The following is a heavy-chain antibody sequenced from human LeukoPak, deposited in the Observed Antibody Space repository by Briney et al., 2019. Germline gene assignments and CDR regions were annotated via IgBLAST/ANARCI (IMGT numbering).Heavy chain of an antibody. CDR1: GGSISSSSYY. CDR3: ARVHYGSGDQ. CDR2: IYYSGST. D-gene: IGHD3-10*01. Sequence: SETLSLTCTVSGGSISSSSYYWGWIRQPPGKGLEWIGSIYYSGSTYYNPSLKSRVTISVDTSKNQFSLKLSSVTAADAAVYYCARVHYGSGDQWGQGTLVTVSS. V-gene: IGHV4-39*07. J-gene: IGHJ4*02.